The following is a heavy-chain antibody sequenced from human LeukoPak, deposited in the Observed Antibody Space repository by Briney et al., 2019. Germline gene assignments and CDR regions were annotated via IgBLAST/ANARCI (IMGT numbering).Heavy chain of an antibody. V-gene: IGHV4-34*01. D-gene: IGHD2-2*01. CDR3: ARGPVPAAKVSWFDP. Sequence: SETLSLTCAVYGGSFSGYYWSWIRQPPGKGLEWIGEINHSGSTNYNPSLKSRVTISADTSKNQFSLKLSSVTAADTAVYYCARGPVPAAKVSWFDPWGQGTLVTVSS. CDR1: GGSFSGYY. CDR2: INHSGST. J-gene: IGHJ5*02.